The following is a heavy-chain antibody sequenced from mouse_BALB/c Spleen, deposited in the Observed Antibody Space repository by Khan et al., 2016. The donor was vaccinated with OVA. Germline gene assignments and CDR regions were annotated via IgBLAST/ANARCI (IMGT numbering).Heavy chain of an antibody. Sequence: EVQLQESGPGLAKPSQSLSLTYTVTGYSITSGYRCNCIRQFPGNKLEWMGYISYSGSTNYNPPLKSRIPINRYPPKNQFSLQLKSVTTKDAATYYCARTARIRYWGQGTTLTVST. D-gene: IGHD1-2*01. CDR1: GYSITSGYR. V-gene: IGHV3-1*02. CDR2: ISYSGST. J-gene: IGHJ2*01. CDR3: ARTARIRY.